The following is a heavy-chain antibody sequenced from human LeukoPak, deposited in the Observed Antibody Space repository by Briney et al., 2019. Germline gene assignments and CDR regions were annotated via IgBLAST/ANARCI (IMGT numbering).Heavy chain of an antibody. J-gene: IGHJ6*02. CDR2: ISGSGGSP. Sequence: PGGSLRLSCAASGFPFSRYAMSWVRPAPGKGLEWVSAISGSGGSPYYAASVKGRFTISRYNSKNTLYLQRNSLRAEDTAVYYCAKVWESNYYYYGMDVWGQGTTVTVSS. CDR3: AKVWESNYYYYGMDV. D-gene: IGHD3-3*01. CDR1: GFPFSRYA. V-gene: IGHV3-23*01.